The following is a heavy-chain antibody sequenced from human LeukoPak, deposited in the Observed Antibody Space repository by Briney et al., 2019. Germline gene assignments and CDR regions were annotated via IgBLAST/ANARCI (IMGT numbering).Heavy chain of an antibody. D-gene: IGHD2-2*01. CDR1: GFTFRNCG. CDR2: IKYDGVNR. CDR3: ARDPSEESSWVYLDY. J-gene: IGHJ4*02. V-gene: IGHV3-33*01. Sequence: GGSLRLSCGASGFTFRNCGMQWARRARGGGWGGLAVIKYDGVNRYYGDSVKGRFTISRDTSQATLYLEMKNLRGEDTGVYFCARDPSEESSWVYLDYWGRGTLVTVSS.